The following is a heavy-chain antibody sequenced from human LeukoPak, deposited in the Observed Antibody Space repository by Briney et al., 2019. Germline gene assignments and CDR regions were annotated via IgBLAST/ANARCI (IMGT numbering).Heavy chain of an antibody. Sequence: GGSLRLSCAASGFTFSSYAMHWVRQAPGKGLEWVAVISYDGSNKYYADSVKGRFTISRDNSKNTLYLQMNSLRAEDTAVYYCAREITAAAGTAYYYYMDVWGKGTTVTVSS. D-gene: IGHD6-13*01. CDR2: ISYDGSNK. CDR1: GFTFSSYA. CDR3: AREITAAAGTAYYYYMDV. V-gene: IGHV3-30*04. J-gene: IGHJ6*03.